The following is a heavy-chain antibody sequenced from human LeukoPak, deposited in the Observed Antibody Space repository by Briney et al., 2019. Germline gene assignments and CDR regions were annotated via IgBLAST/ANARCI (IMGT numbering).Heavy chain of an antibody. CDR3: AKDVWGPTAMKNNWFDP. Sequence: PGGSLRLSCAASGFTFSSYAMSWVRQAPGKGLEWVSMIGGSGESATYAGSVRGRFTVSRDNSQNTLYLQMDSLRGDDTALYYCAKDVWGPTAMKNNWFDPWGQGTLVTVS. J-gene: IGHJ5*02. CDR2: IGGSGESA. V-gene: IGHV3-23*01. D-gene: IGHD3-16*01. CDR1: GFTFSSYA.